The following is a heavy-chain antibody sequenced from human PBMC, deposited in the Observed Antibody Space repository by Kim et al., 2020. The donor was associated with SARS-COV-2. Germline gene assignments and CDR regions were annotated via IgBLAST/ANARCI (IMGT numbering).Heavy chain of an antibody. CDR3: ARGEIAARVFDY. J-gene: IGHJ4*02. V-gene: IGHV4-31*03. CDR2: IYYSGST. Sequence: SETLSLTCTVSGGSISSGGYYWSWIRQHPGKGLEWIGYIYYSGSTYYNPSLKSRVTISVDTSKNQFSLKLSSVTAADTAVYYCARGEIAARVFDYWGQGTLVTVSS. D-gene: IGHD6-6*01. CDR1: GGSISSGGYY.